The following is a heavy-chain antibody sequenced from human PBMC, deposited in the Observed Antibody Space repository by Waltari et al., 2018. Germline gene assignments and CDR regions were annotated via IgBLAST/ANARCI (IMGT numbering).Heavy chain of an antibody. J-gene: IGHJ6*03. Sequence: QVQLQESGPGLVKPSETLSLTRAVSGYSISRGYYWGWLRQPPGKGLEWSGSIYHSGSTYYNPSLKSRVTISVDTSKNQFSLKLSSVTAADTAVYYCARLPSGYQLLYGDYYYMDVWGKGTTVTVSS. CDR2: IYHSGST. V-gene: IGHV4-38-2*01. CDR3: ARLPSGYQLLYGDYYYMDV. D-gene: IGHD2-2*02. CDR1: GYSISRGYY.